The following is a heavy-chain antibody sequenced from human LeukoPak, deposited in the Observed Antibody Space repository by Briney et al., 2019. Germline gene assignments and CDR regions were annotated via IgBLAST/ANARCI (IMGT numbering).Heavy chain of an antibody. V-gene: IGHV1-18*01. CDR1: GYTFTSYG. J-gene: IGHJ3*02. Sequence: ASVKVSCKASGYTFTSYGISWVRQAPGQGLEWMGWISAYNGNTNYAQKLQGRVTMTTDTSTSTAYMELRSLRSDDTAVYYCARGGYGDYVGGDAFDIWGQGTMVTVSS. D-gene: IGHD4-17*01. CDR3: ARGGYGDYVGGDAFDI. CDR2: ISAYNGNT.